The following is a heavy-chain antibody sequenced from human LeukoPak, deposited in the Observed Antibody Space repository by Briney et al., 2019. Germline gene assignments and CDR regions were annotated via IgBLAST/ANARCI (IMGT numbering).Heavy chain of an antibody. CDR3: ASFRGVIIPYYYYYGMDV. Sequence: SVKVSCKASGGTFSSYAISWVRQAPGQGLEWMGRIIPILGIANYAQKFQGRVTITADKSTSTAYMELSSLRSEDTAVYYCASFRGVIIPYYYYYGMDVWGQGTTVTVSS. CDR1: GGTFSSYA. J-gene: IGHJ6*02. CDR2: IIPILGIA. D-gene: IGHD3-10*01. V-gene: IGHV1-69*04.